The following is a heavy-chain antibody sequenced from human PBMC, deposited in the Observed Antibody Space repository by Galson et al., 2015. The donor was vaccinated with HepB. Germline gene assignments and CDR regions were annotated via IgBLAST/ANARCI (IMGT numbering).Heavy chain of an antibody. J-gene: IGHJ4*02. CDR2: ISYDGSNK. CDR1: GFTFSSYA. V-gene: IGHV3-30*04. D-gene: IGHD3-10*01. Sequence: SLRLSCAASGFTFSSYAMHWVRQAPGKGLEWVAVISYDGSNKYYADSVKGRFTISRDNSKNTLYLQMNSLRAEDTAVYYCGGESWGQGTLVTVSS. CDR3: GGES.